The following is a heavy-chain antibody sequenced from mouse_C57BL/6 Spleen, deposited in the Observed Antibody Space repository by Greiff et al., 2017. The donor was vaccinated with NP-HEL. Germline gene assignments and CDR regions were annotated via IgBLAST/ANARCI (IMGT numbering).Heavy chain of an antibody. Sequence: EVKLEESGPGLVKPSQSLSLTCSVTGYSITSGYYWNWIRQFPGNKLEWMGYISYDGSNNYNPSLKNRISITRDTSKNQFFLKLNSVTTEDTATYYCARRTYYGSTMDYWGQGTSVTVSS. CDR1: GYSITSGYY. V-gene: IGHV3-6*01. J-gene: IGHJ4*01. CDR3: ARRTYYGSTMDY. D-gene: IGHD1-1*01. CDR2: ISYDGSN.